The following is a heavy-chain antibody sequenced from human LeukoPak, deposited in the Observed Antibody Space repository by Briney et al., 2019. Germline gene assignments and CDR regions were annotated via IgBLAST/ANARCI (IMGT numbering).Heavy chain of an antibody. CDR3: ARGGIADPFDY. CDR2: ISSSSYI. D-gene: IGHD6-13*01. V-gene: IGHV3-21*01. J-gene: IGHJ4*02. Sequence: GGSLRLSCAASGFTFSSYSMNWVRQAPGKGLEWVSSISSSSYIYYADSVKGRFTISRDNAKNSLYLRMNSLRAEDTAVYYCARGGIADPFDYWGQGTLVTVSS. CDR1: GFTFSSYS.